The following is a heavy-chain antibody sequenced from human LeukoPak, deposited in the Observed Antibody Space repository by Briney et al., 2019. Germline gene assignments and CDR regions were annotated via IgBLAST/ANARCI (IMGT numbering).Heavy chain of an antibody. V-gene: IGHV3-30*02. J-gene: IGHJ4*02. CDR1: GFTFSNYG. Sequence: GGSLKLSCAASGFTFSNYGMHWVRQAPGKGLDWVAFIRYDGSDEYYGDSVKGRFTISRVNSKNTLYLQMKSPRPEDTAVYYCAKDSWEVGATSEIDYWGQGALVTVSS. CDR3: AKDSWEVGATSEIDY. CDR2: IRYDGSDE. D-gene: IGHD1-26*01.